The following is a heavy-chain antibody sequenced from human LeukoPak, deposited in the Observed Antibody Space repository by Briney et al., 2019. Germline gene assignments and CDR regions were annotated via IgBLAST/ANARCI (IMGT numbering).Heavy chain of an antibody. J-gene: IGHJ4*02. CDR1: GGSISSGGYY. CDR3: ARVGSHGDYLDY. CDR2: IYYSGST. Sequence: PSETLSLTCTVSGGSISSGGYYWSWIRQHPGKGLEWIGYIYYSGSTYYNPSLKSRVTISVDTSKNQFSLKLSSVTAADTAVYYCARVGSHGDYLDYWGQGTLVTVSS. V-gene: IGHV4-31*03. D-gene: IGHD4-17*01.